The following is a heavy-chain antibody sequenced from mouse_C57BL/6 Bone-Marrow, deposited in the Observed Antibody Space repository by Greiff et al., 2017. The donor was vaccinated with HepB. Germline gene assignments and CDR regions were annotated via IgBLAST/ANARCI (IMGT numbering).Heavy chain of an antibody. CDR2: ISDGGSYT. Sequence: EVQVVESGGGLVKPGGSLKLSCAASGFTFSSYAMSWVRQTPEKRLEWVATISDGGSYTYYPDNVKGRFTISRDNANNNLYLQMSHLKSEDTAMYFCAKDYYGSSLYYALDYWGQGTSVTVSS. J-gene: IGHJ4*01. V-gene: IGHV5-4*01. D-gene: IGHD1-1*01. CDR3: AKDYYGSSLYYALDY. CDR1: GFTFSSYA.